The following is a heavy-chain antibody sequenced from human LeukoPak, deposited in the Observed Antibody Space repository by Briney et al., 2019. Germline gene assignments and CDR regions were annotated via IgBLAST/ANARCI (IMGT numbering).Heavy chain of an antibody. CDR1: GFTFSSYW. CDR3: ARDDYDILTGSYYYYGMDV. CDR2: IKQDGSEK. J-gene: IGHJ6*02. D-gene: IGHD3-9*01. Sequence: PGGSLRLSCAASGFTFSSYWMSWVRQAPGKGLEWVANIKQDGSEKYCVDSVKGRFTISRDNAKNSLYLQMNSLRAEDTAVYYCARDDYDILTGSYYYYGMDVWGQGTTVTVSS. V-gene: IGHV3-7*01.